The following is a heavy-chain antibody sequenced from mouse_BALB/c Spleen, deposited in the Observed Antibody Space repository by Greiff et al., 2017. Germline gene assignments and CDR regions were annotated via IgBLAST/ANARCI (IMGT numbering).Heavy chain of an antibody. V-gene: IGHV14-3*02. CDR1: GFNIKDTY. D-gene: IGHD2-4*01. Sequence: VQLQQSGAELVKPGASVKLSCTASGFNIKDTYMHWVKQRPEQGLEWIGRIDPANGNTKYDPKFQGKATITADTSSNTAYLQLSSLTSEDTAVYYCASGLRDWYFDVWGAGTTVTVSS. J-gene: IGHJ1*01. CDR3: ASGLRDWYFDV. CDR2: IDPANGNT.